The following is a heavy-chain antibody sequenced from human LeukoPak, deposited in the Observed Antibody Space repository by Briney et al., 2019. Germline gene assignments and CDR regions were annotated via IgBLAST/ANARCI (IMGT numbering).Heavy chain of an antibody. CDR2: FYSSGNT. CDR3: ARRIKGGASIDY. D-gene: IGHD3-16*01. CDR1: GGSISSSSYY. Sequence: SKTLSLTCTVSGGSISSSSYYWGWVRQPPGKGLEWIGSFYSSGNTYHNPSLKSRVTISADTSKNQFSLQLSSVTAADTAVYYCARRIKGGASIDYWGQGTLVTVSS. V-gene: IGHV4-39*01. J-gene: IGHJ4*02.